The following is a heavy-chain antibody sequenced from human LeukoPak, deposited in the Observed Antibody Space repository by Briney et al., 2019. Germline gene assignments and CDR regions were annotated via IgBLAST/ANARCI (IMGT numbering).Heavy chain of an antibody. CDR3: ARVVRGSVGYYFDY. V-gene: IGHV3-21*01. CDR1: GFTFSSYS. D-gene: IGHD3-10*01. J-gene: IGHJ4*02. Sequence: GGSLRLSCAASGFTFSSYSMNWVRQAPGKGLEWVSSISSSSSYIYYADSVKGRFTISRDNAKNSPYLQMNSLRAEDTAVYYCARVVRGSVGYYFDYWGQGTLVTVSS. CDR2: ISSSSSYI.